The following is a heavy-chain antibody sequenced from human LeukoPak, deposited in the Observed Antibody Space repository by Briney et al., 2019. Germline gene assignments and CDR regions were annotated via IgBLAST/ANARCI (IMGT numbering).Heavy chain of an antibody. D-gene: IGHD1-7*01. CDR3: AKDERNWNYNLASQTYD. CDR2: IRYDGNNK. V-gene: IGHV3-30*02. J-gene: IGHJ4*02. Sequence: GGSLRLSCAASGFTFSSYGMHWVRQAPGKGLEWVAFIRYDGNNKYYADSVKGRFTISRDNSKNTLYLQMNGLRTEDTAVYYCAKDERNWNYNLASQTYDWGQGTLVTVSS. CDR1: GFTFSSYG.